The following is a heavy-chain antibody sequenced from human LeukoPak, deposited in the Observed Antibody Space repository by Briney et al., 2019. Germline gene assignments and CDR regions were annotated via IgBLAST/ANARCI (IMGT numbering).Heavy chain of an antibody. CDR3: ARGGLVGPTPYLDS. Sequence: GGSLRLSRAASGFTFSTYPMYWVRQALGRGPEYVSGINNNGDRTYYAKSVKGRFTISRDNSKNTLYLQVGSLRAEDMAVYYCARGGLVGPTPYLDSWGQGTLVTVSS. CDR2: INNNGDRT. J-gene: IGHJ4*02. D-gene: IGHD1-26*01. CDR1: GFTFSTYP. V-gene: IGHV3-64*01.